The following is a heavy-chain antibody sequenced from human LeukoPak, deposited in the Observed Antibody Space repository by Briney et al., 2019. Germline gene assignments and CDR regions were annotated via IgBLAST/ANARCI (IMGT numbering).Heavy chain of an antibody. J-gene: IGHJ4*02. Sequence: GSLRLSCVASEFTFSDYAMNWVRQAPGKGLEWVSTFKTNSGQVYYAESMRGRFTISRDNSKNTVYLQMSSLRAEDTALYYCAKNKVGAKYYFDYWGQGTLVTVSS. CDR1: EFTFSDYA. D-gene: IGHD1-26*01. V-gene: IGHV3-23*01. CDR2: FKTNSGQV. CDR3: AKNKVGAKYYFDY.